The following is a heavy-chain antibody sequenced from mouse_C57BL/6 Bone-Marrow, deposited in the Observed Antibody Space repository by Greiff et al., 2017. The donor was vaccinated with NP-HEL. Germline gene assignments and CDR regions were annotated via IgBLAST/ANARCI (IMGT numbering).Heavy chain of an antibody. Sequence: QVQLQQPGAELVKPGASVKLSCKASGYTFPRSWLPLVTPRPGPGLEWIGMIHPNSGSTNYNEKFKSKATLTVDKSSSTAYMQLSSLTSEDSAVYYCARSWGYYYGSSWGFAYWGQGTLVTVSA. V-gene: IGHV1-64*01. J-gene: IGHJ3*01. CDR1: GYTFPRSW. CDR2: IHPNSGST. CDR3: ARSWGYYYGSSWGFAY. D-gene: IGHD1-1*01.